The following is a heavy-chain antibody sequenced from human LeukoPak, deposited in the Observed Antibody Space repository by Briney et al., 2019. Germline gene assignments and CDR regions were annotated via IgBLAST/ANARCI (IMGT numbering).Heavy chain of an antibody. CDR3: ARGVEPLAANTLAY. D-gene: IGHD1-14*01. V-gene: IGHV1-18*01. J-gene: IGHJ4*02. CDR2: ISAYNGNT. CDR1: VYTFTSYG. Sequence: ASVTVSLKSSVYTFTSYGSSWVGQAPGQGLEGMGWISAYNGNTNYAQKLQGRVTMTTDTSTSTAYMELRSLRSDDAAVYYCARGVEPLAANTLAYWGQGTLVTVSS.